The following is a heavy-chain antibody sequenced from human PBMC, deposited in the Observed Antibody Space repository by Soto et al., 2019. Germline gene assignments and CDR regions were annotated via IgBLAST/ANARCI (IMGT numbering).Heavy chain of an antibody. D-gene: IGHD6-19*01. CDR2: ISGSGGST. V-gene: IGHV3-23*01. Sequence: EVQLLESGGGLVQPGGSLRLSCAASGFIFSSYAMSWVRQAPGKGLEWVSAISGSGGSTYYADSVKGRFTISRDNSKNTLYLQMNSLRAEDTAVYYCAKARFRDSSMFLLDYWGQGTLVTVSS. J-gene: IGHJ4*02. CDR1: GFIFSSYA. CDR3: AKARFRDSSMFLLDY.